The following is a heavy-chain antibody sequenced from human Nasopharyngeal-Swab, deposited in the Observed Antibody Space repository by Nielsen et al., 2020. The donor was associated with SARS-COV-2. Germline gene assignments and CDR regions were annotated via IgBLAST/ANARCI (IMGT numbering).Heavy chain of an antibody. J-gene: IGHJ4*02. Sequence: ASVKVSCQASGYTFTNHAMHWVRQAPGQSLEWLGCINVGNGNTEYSQRFQGRVTISTDTSASTAFMELTNLRSEDTAIYYCARGIHSSAWIVDYWGQGTLVTVSS. V-gene: IGHV1-3*01. CDR1: GYTFTNHA. CDR3: ARGIHSSAWIVDY. D-gene: IGHD6-25*01. CDR2: INVGNGNT.